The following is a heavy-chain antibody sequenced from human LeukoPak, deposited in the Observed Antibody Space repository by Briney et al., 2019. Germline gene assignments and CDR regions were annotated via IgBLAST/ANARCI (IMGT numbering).Heavy chain of an antibody. CDR2: INHSGST. CDR3: ARGPLSITIFGVVPPRFDP. J-gene: IGHJ5*02. D-gene: IGHD3-3*01. CDR1: GGSFSGYY. V-gene: IGHV4-34*01. Sequence: SETLSLTCAVYGGSFSGYYWSWIRQPPGKGLEWIGEINHSGSTNYNPSLKSRVTISVDTSKNQFSLKLSSVTAADTAAYYCARGPLSITIFGVVPPRFDPWGQGTLVTVSS.